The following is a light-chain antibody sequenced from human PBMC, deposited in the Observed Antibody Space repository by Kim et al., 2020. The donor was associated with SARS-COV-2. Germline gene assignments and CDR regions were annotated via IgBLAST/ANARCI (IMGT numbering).Light chain of an antibody. CDR3: ATWDGSLNGWV. Sequence: GQSVTIACSGSNSNIGSNTVHWYQQLPGTAPKFLIYSNNQRPSGVPDRFSGSKSGTSASLAISGLQSEDEADYYCATWDGSLNGWVFGGGTQLTVL. CDR1: NSNIGSNT. J-gene: IGLJ3*02. CDR2: SNN. V-gene: IGLV1-44*01.